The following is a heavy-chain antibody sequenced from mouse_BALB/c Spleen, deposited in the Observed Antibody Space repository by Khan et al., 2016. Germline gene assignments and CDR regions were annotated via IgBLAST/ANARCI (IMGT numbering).Heavy chain of an antibody. D-gene: IGHD2-10*01. CDR3: ARSLLWPALDY. V-gene: IGHV2-6-4*01. CDR1: GFSLSRYS. Sequence: QVQLKESGPGLVAPSQSLSITCTVSGFSLSRYSVHWVRQPPGKGLEWLGMIWGGGSTDYNSALKSRLSISKDYYKSQVFLKMNSLQTDDTAIYYCARSLLWPALDYWGQGTSVTVSS. J-gene: IGHJ4*01. CDR2: IWGGGST.